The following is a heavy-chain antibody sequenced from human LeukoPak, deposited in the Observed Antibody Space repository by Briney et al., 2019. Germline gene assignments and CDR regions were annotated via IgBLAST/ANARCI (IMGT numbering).Heavy chain of an antibody. CDR3: VKSPRGAVWYYFDY. CDR2: ISRSGTTI. Sequence: GGSLRLSCAASGFTFSSYEMNWVRQAPGKGLEWVSYISRSGTTIYYADSVKGRFTISRDNAKNSLYLQMNSLRTDDMALYYCVKSPRGAVWYYFDYWGQGTLVTVSS. D-gene: IGHD3-10*01. CDR1: GFTFSSYE. V-gene: IGHV3-48*03. J-gene: IGHJ4*02.